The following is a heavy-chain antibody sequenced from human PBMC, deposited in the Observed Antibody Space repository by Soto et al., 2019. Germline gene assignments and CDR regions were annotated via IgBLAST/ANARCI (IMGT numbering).Heavy chain of an antibody. CDR2: IIPIFGTA. CDR1: GGTFSSYA. V-gene: IGHV1-69*12. CDR3: ARDRGHSSGYYPYWFDP. Sequence: QVQLVQSGAEVKKPGSSVKVSCKASGGTFSSYAISWVRQAPGQGLEWMGEIIPIFGTANYAQKFQGRVKIPADEATSTAYMGLSSVRSEDTDVYYCARDRGHSSGYYPYWFDPWGQGTLVTVSS. J-gene: IGHJ5*02. D-gene: IGHD3-22*01.